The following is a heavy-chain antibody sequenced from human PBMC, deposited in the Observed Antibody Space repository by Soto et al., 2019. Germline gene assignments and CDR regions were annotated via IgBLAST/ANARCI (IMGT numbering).Heavy chain of an antibody. CDR3: TSYPALDYYGSGSYEHRPYYYYGMDV. J-gene: IGHJ6*02. Sequence: PGGSLRLSCAASGFTFSSYWMSWVRQAPGKGLEWVGRIKRKTDGGTTDYAAPVKGRFTISRDDSKNTLYLQMNSLKTEDTAVYYCTSYPALDYYGSGSYEHRPYYYYGMDVWGQGTTVTVSS. V-gene: IGHV3-15*01. CDR1: GFTFSSYW. D-gene: IGHD3-10*01. CDR2: IKRKTDGGTT.